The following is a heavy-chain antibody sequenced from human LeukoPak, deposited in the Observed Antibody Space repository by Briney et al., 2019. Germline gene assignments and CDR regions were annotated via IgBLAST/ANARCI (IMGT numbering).Heavy chain of an antibody. CDR2: IYYSGST. V-gene: IGHV4-39*01. CDR3: ARGMVPIAAAGPIFDY. D-gene: IGHD6-13*01. Sequence: PSETLSLTCTVSGGSISSGSYYWSWIRQPAGKGLEWIGSIYYSGSTYYNPSLKSRVTISVDTSKNQFSLKLSSVTAADTAVYYCARGMVPIAAAGPIFDYWGQGTLVTVSS. CDR1: GGSISSGSYY. J-gene: IGHJ4*02.